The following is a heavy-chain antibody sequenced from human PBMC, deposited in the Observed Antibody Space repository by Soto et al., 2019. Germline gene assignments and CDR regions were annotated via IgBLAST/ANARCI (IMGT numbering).Heavy chain of an antibody. Sequence: QVQLVESGGGVVQPGRSLRLTCAASGFIFSGSGMHCVRQAPGKWLEWVALVSNDGIRKYYGDSVKGRFTISRDNAENTRYLPMNSLRAEDTAVYYCARWIGVSMYDNRCTYDSWGQGTLVTVSS. CDR1: GFIFSGSG. V-gene: IGHV3-30*03. CDR2: VSNDGIRK. CDR3: ARWIGVSMYDNRCTYDS. D-gene: IGHD3-16*02. J-gene: IGHJ5*01.